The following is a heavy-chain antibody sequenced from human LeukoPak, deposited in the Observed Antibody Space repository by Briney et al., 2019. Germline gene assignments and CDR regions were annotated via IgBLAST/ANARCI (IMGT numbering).Heavy chain of an antibody. V-gene: IGHV1-69*13. CDR3: AVGYCSSTSCYLLDY. Sequence: GASVKVSCKASGGTFSSYAISWVRQAPGQGLEWMGGIIPIFGTANYAQKFQGRVTITADESTSTAYMELSSLRSEDTAVYYCAVGYCSSTSCYLLDYWGQGTLVTVSS. CDR1: GGTFSSYA. D-gene: IGHD2-2*01. CDR2: IIPIFGTA. J-gene: IGHJ4*02.